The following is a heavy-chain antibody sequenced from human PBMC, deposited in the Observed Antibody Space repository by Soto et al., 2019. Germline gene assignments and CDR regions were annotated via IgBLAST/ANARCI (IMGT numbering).Heavy chain of an antibody. D-gene: IGHD3-3*01. CDR3: AGSSYDFWSGYYTDYYYYGMDV. V-gene: IGHV4-34*01. CDR2: INHSGST. Sequence: PSETLSLTCPVSGGSISSYYWSWIRQPPGKGLEWIGEINHSGSTNYNPSLKSRVTISVDTSKNQFSLKLSSVTAADTAVYYCAGSSYDFWSGYYTDYYYYGMDVWGQGTTVTVSS. CDR1: GGSISSYY. J-gene: IGHJ6*02.